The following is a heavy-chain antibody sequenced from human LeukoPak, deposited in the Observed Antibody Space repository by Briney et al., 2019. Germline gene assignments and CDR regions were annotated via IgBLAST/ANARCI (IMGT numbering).Heavy chain of an antibody. CDR1: GYTFTSYA. Sequence: ASVKVSCKASGYTFTSYAMHWVRQAPGQRLEWMGWINAGNGNTKYSQKFQGRVTITRDTSASTAYMELSSLRSEDTAVYYCARTSSDVDIVATIGPNWFDPWGQGTLVTVSS. CDR3: ARTSSDVDIVATIGPNWFDP. D-gene: IGHD5-12*01. CDR2: INAGNGNT. J-gene: IGHJ5*02. V-gene: IGHV1-3*01.